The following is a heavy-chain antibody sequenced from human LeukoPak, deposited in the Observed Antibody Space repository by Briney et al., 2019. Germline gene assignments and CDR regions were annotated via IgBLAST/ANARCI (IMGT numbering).Heavy chain of an antibody. Sequence: GGSLRLSCAASGFTFSSYSMNWVRQAPGKGPVWVSRINSDGSSTSYADSVKGRFTISRDNAKNTLYLQMNSLRAEDTAVYYCARDFSGYSYGYGIIDYWGQGTLVTVSS. J-gene: IGHJ4*02. CDR1: GFTFSSYS. V-gene: IGHV3-74*01. CDR2: INSDGSST. D-gene: IGHD5-18*01. CDR3: ARDFSGYSYGYGIIDY.